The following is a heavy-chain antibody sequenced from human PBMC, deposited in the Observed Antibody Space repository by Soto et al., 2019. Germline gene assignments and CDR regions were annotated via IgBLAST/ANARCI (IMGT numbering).Heavy chain of an antibody. J-gene: IGHJ6*02. D-gene: IGHD5-12*01. CDR3: ARHRAYSGYDWNYYGMDV. Sequence: PGESLKISCKGSGYSFTSYWIGWVRQMPGKGLEWMGIIYPGDSDTRYSPSFQGQVTISADKSISTAYLQWSSLKASDTAMYYCARHRAYSGYDWNYYGMDVWGQGTTVTVSS. V-gene: IGHV5-51*01. CDR2: IYPGDSDT. CDR1: GYSFTSYW.